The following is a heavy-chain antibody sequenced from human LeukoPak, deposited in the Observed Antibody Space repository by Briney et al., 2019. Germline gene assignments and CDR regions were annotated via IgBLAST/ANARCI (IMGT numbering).Heavy chain of an antibody. V-gene: IGHV1-18*01. J-gene: IGHJ4*02. Sequence: ASVKVSCKASGYTFTSYGISWVRQAPGQGLEWMGWISAYNGNTNYAQKLQGRVTMTTDTSTSTAYMELRSLRSDDTAVYYCARGQPVGGTRDPFDYWGQGTLVTVSS. CDR3: ARGQPVGGTRDPFDY. CDR2: ISAYNGNT. D-gene: IGHD6-19*01. CDR1: GYTFTSYG.